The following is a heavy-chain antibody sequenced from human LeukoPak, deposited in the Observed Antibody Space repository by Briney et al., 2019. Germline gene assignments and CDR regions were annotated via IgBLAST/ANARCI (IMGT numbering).Heavy chain of an antibody. CDR3: ARDGGGSSGYYWGLGY. CDR2: ITNDGTST. Sequence: PGGSLRLSCAASGFTFSTYTIHWVRRVPGKGLMWVSRITNDGTSTTYADSVKGRFTISRDNAKDTLYLHMNSLRAEDTAVYYCARDGGGSSGYYWGLGYWGQGTLVTVSS. J-gene: IGHJ4*02. V-gene: IGHV3-74*01. D-gene: IGHD3-22*01. CDR1: GFTFSTYT.